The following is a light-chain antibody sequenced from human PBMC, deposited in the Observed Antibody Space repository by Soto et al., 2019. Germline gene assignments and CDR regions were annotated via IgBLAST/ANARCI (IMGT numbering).Light chain of an antibody. CDR3: QQYDTWPPWT. J-gene: IGKJ1*01. CDR2: GAS. CDR1: QTVGSY. Sequence: EIVMTHSPATLSVSPWERATLSCRASQTVGSYLAWYQQKPGQAPRLLIYGASTRATGIPARFSGSGSGTDFTPTISSLQSEDFAVYYCQQYDTWPPWTFGQGTKVDIK. V-gene: IGKV3-15*01.